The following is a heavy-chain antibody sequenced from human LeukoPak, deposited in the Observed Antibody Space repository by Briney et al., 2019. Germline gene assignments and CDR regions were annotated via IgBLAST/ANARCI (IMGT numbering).Heavy chain of an antibody. D-gene: IGHD6-6*01. CDR3: ARDLDSSSSADPFDY. J-gene: IGHJ4*02. V-gene: IGHV1-46*01. CDR2: INPSGGST. Sequence: GASVTVSCKASGYTFTSYYMHWVRQAPGQGLEWMGIINPSGGSTSYSQKFQGRVTMTRDTSTSTVYMELSSLRSEDTAVYYCARDLDSSSSADPFDYWGQGTLVTVSS. CDR1: GYTFTSYY.